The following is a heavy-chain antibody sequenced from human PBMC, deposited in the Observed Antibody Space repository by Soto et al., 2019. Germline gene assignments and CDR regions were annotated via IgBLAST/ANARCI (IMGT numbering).Heavy chain of an antibody. CDR2: VSSSGGTT. CDR3: AKAVYGYWYFDP. V-gene: IGHV3-23*01. D-gene: IGHD3-10*01. J-gene: IGHJ2*01. Sequence: PXGSLILSCATSGFIFNSYGMSWVRLAPGKGLDWVAGVSSSGGTTDYADSVKGRFTISRDTSKNTLYLQMNSLRAEDTAVYYCAKAVYGYWYFDPRGRGTRVTVSS. CDR1: GFIFNSYG.